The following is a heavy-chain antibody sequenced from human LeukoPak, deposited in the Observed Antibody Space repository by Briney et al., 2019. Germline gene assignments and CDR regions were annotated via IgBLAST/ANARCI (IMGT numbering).Heavy chain of an antibody. CDR2: INHSGST. CDR1: GGSFSGYY. Sequence: SETLSLTCAVYGGSFSGYYWSWIRQPPGKGLEWIGEINHSGSTNYNPSLKSRVTISVDTSKNQFSLKLSSVTAADTAVYYCARNYYYVDVWGKGTTVTISS. CDR3: ARNYYYVDV. J-gene: IGHJ6*03. V-gene: IGHV4-34*01.